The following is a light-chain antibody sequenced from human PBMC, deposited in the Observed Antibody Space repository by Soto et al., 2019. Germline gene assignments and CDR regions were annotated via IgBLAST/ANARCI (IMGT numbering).Light chain of an antibody. V-gene: IGLV1-51*01. CDR1: SSNIETNH. CDR2: DND. Sequence: QSVLTQPPSVSAAPGQKVTISCSGSSSNIETNHVSWYQQRPGTAPKLLIYDNDNRPSGIPDRFSGSKSGTSATLAITGLQTGDEADYYCGTWDTSLTAGVFGGGTKLTVL. CDR3: GTWDTSLTAGV. J-gene: IGLJ3*02.